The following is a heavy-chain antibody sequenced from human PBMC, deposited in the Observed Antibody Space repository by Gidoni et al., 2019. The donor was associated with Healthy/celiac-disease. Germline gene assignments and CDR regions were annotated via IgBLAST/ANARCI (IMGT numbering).Heavy chain of an antibody. J-gene: IGHJ5*02. V-gene: IGHV4-39*02. Sequence: QLQLQESGPGLVKPSETLSLTCTVSGGSISSSSYYWGWIRQPPGKGLEWIGSIYYSGSTYYNPSLKSRVTISVDTSKNQFSLKLSSVTAADTAVYYCAREGGRYCSSTSCAISNWFDPWGQGTLVTVSS. CDR1: GGSISSSSYY. D-gene: IGHD2-2*01. CDR2: IYYSGST. CDR3: AREGGRYCSSTSCAISNWFDP.